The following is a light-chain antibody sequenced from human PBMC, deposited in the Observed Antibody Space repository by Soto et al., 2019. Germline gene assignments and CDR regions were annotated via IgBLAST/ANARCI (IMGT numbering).Light chain of an antibody. V-gene: IGKV2-30*02. CDR3: MQGTHWPIT. J-gene: IGKJ5*01. Sequence: FVMTQSPLSLPVTLGQPASISCRSNQSLVHSDGIAYFSWFQQRPGRSPRRXIYKVSNRDSGVPARFSGSLSGTDFALKISRVEPEDVGVYYCMQGTHWPITFGQGTRLEI. CDR1: QSLVHSDGIAY. CDR2: KVS.